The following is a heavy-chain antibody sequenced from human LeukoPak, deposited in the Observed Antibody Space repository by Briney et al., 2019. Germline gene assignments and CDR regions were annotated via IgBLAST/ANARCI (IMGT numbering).Heavy chain of an antibody. D-gene: IGHD1-26*01. CDR1: GYSFTSYW. CDR2: IYPGDSDT. Sequence: GESLKISCKGSGYSFTSYWIGWVRQMPGKGLEWMGIIYPGDSDTRYSPSFQGQVTISADKSISTAYLQWSSLKASDTAMYYCARTIVGATEGDYYYYYGMDVWGQGTTVTVSS. J-gene: IGHJ6*02. V-gene: IGHV5-51*01. CDR3: ARTIVGATEGDYYYYYGMDV.